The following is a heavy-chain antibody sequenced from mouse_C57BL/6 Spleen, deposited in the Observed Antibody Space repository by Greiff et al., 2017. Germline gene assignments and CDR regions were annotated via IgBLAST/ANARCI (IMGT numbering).Heavy chain of an antibody. Sequence: EVKLVESGGGLVKPGGSLKLSCAASGFTFSDYGMHWVRQAPEQGLEWVAYISSGSSTLYYADTVKGRFTISRDNAKNTLFLQMTSLRSEDPAMYYCAALYYYGSSYGYFDYWGQGTTLTVSS. J-gene: IGHJ2*01. CDR1: GFTFSDYG. V-gene: IGHV5-17*01. CDR2: ISSGSSTL. CDR3: AALYYYGSSYGYFDY. D-gene: IGHD1-1*01.